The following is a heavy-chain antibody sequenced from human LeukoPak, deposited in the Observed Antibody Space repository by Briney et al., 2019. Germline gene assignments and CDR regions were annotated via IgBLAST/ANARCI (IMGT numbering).Heavy chain of an antibody. V-gene: IGHV4-61*01. CDR3: ARVYGDYGWVFDY. CDR2: IYYSGST. Sequence: PSETLSLTCTVSGGSFSSGSYYWSWLRQPPGTGLEWLGYIYYSGSTNYNPSLKSRVTISVDTSKNQFSLKLSSVTAADTAVYYCARVYGDYGWVFDYWGQGTLVTVSS. J-gene: IGHJ4*02. D-gene: IGHD4-17*01. CDR1: GGSFSSGSYY.